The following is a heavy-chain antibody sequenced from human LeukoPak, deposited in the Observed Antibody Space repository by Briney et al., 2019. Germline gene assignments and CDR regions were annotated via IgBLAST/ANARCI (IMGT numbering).Heavy chain of an antibody. V-gene: IGHV1-69*05. CDR2: IIPIFGTA. CDR3: ASRGIAAAGPLFDY. CDR1: GGTCSSYA. Sequence: SVKVSCKASGGTCSSYAISWVRQAPGQGLEWMGRIIPIFGTANYAQKFQGRVTITTDESTSTAYMELSSLRSEDTAVYYCASRGIAAAGPLFDYWGQGTLVTVSS. D-gene: IGHD6-13*01. J-gene: IGHJ4*02.